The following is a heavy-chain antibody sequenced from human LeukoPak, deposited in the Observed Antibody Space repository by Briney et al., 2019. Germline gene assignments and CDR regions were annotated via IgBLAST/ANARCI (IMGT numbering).Heavy chain of an antibody. CDR3: ARVCAKSSGDLYYYYYYMDV. J-gene: IGHJ6*03. V-gene: IGHV4-4*07. CDR1: GGSISSYY. CDR2: IYTSGST. D-gene: IGHD2-21*01. Sequence: SETLSLTCTVSGGSISSYYWSWIRQPAGKGLEWIGRIYTSGSTNYNPSLKSRVTMSVDTSKNQFSLKLSSVTAADTAVNYCARVCAKSSGDLYYYYYYMDVWGKGTPVTVSS.